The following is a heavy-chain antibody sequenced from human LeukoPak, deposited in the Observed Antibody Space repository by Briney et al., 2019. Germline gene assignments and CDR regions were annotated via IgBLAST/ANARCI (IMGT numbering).Heavy chain of an antibody. V-gene: IGHV4-59*01. D-gene: IGHD6-19*01. CDR1: GGSISSYY. CDR3: ARMGGQWLVNYYFDY. CDR2: IYYSGST. J-gene: IGHJ4*02. Sequence: KPSETLSLTCTVSGGSISSYYWSWIRQPPGKGLEWIGYIYYSGSTNYNPSLKSRVTISVDTSKNQFSLKLSSVTAADTAVYYCARMGGQWLVNYYFDYWGQGTLVTVSS.